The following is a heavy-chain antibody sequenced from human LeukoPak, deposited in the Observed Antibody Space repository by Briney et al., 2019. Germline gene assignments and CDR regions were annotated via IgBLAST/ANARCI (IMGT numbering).Heavy chain of an antibody. J-gene: IGHJ4*02. D-gene: IGHD3-3*01. CDR1: GFTFSSYA. Sequence: GGSLRLSCAASGFTFSSYAMSWVRQASGKGLEWVGRIRSKANSYATAYAASVKGRFTISRDDSKNTAYLQMNSLKTEDTAVYYCTRRGDFRSGYYKAGTDYWGQGTLVTVSS. CDR2: IRSKANSYAT. CDR3: TRRGDFRSGYYKAGTDY. V-gene: IGHV3-73*01.